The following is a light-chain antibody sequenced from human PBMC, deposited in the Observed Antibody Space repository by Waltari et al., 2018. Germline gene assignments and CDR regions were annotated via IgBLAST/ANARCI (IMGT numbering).Light chain of an antibody. CDR3: QQCSSSPLT. V-gene: IGKV3-20*01. CDR1: QSVINKY. CDR2: DAS. J-gene: IGKJ4*01. Sequence: EIVLTQSPGTLSLSPGERATLSCRASQSVINKYLAWYQQKPGQAPRLLIDDASRRATGIPDRFSGSGSGTDFTLTISRLEPEDFAVYYCQQCSSSPLTFGGGTRLEIK.